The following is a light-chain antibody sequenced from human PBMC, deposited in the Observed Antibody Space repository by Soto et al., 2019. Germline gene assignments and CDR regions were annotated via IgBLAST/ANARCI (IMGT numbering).Light chain of an antibody. J-gene: IGKJ1*01. CDR2: GAS. V-gene: IGKV3-20*01. CDR1: QSVSSAH. Sequence: EIVLTQSPGTLSLSPGERSTLSCRASQSVSSAHLAWYQQKPGQAPRLLIYGASSRATGMPDRFSGSGFGTAFTLTISRLESEDCAVYYCQQYGSSRTFGQGTKVEIK. CDR3: QQYGSSRT.